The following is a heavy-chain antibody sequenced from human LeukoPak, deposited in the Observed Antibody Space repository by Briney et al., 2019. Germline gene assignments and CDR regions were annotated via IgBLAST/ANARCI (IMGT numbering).Heavy chain of an antibody. Sequence: SQTLSLTCTVSGGSISSGGYYWSWIRQRPGKGLEWIGYISYSGSTFYNPSLKSRVTISVDTSKNQLSLKLSSVTAADTAVYYCARDSGSYYFDYWGQGTLVTVSS. J-gene: IGHJ4*02. D-gene: IGHD1-26*01. CDR1: GGSISSGGYY. CDR2: ISYSGST. V-gene: IGHV4-31*03. CDR3: ARDSGSYYFDY.